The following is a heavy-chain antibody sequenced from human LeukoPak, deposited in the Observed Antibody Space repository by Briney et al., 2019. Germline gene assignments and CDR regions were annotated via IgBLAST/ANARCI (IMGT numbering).Heavy chain of an antibody. CDR1: GFTFSSYS. CDR2: ISSSSRYI. D-gene: IGHD3-16*02. CDR3: ASEGGLSDY. Sequence: GGSLRLSCAASGFTFSSYSMTWVRQAPGKGLEWVSSISSSSRYIYYADSVQGRFTISRDNAKNSLYLQMNSLRAEDTAVYYCASEGGLSDYWGQGTLVTVSS. J-gene: IGHJ4*02. V-gene: IGHV3-21*01.